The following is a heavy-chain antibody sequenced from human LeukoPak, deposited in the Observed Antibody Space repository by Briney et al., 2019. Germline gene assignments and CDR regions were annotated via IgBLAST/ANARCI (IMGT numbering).Heavy chain of an antibody. CDR1: GDSVSSNSAA. D-gene: IGHD3-10*01. Sequence: SQTLSLICAISGDSVSSNSAAWNWIRQSPSRGLEWLGRTYYRSKWYNDYATSVKSRIIINSDTSKNQLSLQLTSVTAEDTAVYYCAKIGDAGLGSHDYWGQGTLVTISS. CDR2: TYYRSKWYN. V-gene: IGHV6-1*01. J-gene: IGHJ4*02. CDR3: AKIGDAGLGSHDY.